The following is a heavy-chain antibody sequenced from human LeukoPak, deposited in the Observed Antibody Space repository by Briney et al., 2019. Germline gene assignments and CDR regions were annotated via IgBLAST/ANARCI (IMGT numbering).Heavy chain of an antibody. Sequence: GRSLRLSYAASGFTFSSYGMHWVRQAPGKGLEWVAVIWYDGSNKYYADSVKGRFTISRDNSKNTLYLQMNSLRAEDTAVYYCARDEVRLGESNDAFDIWGQGTMVTVSS. CDR2: IWYDGSNK. CDR3: ARDEVRLGESNDAFDI. CDR1: GFTFSSYG. J-gene: IGHJ3*02. V-gene: IGHV3-33*01. D-gene: IGHD3-16*01.